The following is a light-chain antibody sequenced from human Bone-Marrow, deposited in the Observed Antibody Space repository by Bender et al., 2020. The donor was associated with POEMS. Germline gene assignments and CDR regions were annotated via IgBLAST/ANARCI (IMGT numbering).Light chain of an antibody. J-gene: IGLJ2*01. CDR2: QDG. CDR3: QAWDTSTGVV. Sequence: SYELTQPPSVSVSPGETASIACSGEKLGDKYVTWYQQKPGQSPVLVIYQDGKRPSGIPERFSGSNSGNTATLTISGTQAMDEADYYCQAWDTSTGVVFGGGTKLTVL. CDR1: KLGDKY. V-gene: IGLV3-1*01.